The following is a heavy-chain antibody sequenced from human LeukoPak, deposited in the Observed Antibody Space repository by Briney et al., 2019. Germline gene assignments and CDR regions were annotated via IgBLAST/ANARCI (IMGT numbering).Heavy chain of an antibody. Sequence: ASVKVSCKASGYTFTSYGISWVRQAPGQGLEWMGWISAYNGNTNYAQKLQGRVTITTDTSTSTAYMELRSLRSDDTAVYYCARVVHDYSNYYYMDVWGKGTTVTVSS. CDR1: GYTFTSYG. CDR3: ARVVHDYSNYYYMDV. V-gene: IGHV1-18*01. J-gene: IGHJ6*03. D-gene: IGHD4-11*01. CDR2: ISAYNGNT.